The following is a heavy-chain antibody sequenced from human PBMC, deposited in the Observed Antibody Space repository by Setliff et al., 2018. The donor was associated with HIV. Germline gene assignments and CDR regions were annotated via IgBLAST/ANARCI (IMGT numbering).Heavy chain of an antibody. CDR3: AGELRVTGIYYYYYMDV. Sequence: LSLTCTVSGGSISSRYWSWIRQPPGKGLEWIGYIYYSGSTNYNPSLKSRVTISVDTSKNQFSLKLSSVTAADTAVYYCAGELRVTGIYYYYYMDVWGKGTTVTV. V-gene: IGHV4-59*11. CDR2: IYYSGST. CDR1: GGSISSRY. D-gene: IGHD4-4*01. J-gene: IGHJ6*03.